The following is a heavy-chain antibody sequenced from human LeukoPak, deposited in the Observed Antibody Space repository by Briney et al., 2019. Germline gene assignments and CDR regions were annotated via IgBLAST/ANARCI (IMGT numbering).Heavy chain of an antibody. D-gene: IGHD5-18*01. J-gene: IGHJ4*02. CDR1: GGTFSSYA. V-gene: IGHV1-69*13. CDR3: ARDRIQLWSKRFDY. CDR2: IIPIFGTA. Sequence: SVKVSCKASGGTFSSYAISWVRQAPGQGLKWMGGIIPIFGTANYAQKFQGRVTITADDSTSTAYMELSSLRSDDTAVYYCARDRIQLWSKRFDYWGQGTLVTVSS.